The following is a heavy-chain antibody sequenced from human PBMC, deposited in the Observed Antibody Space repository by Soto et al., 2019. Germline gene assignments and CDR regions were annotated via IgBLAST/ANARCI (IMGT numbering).Heavy chain of an antibody. CDR3: AKRLGYSSSWYYLDY. CDR1: GFTFSSYA. Sequence: EVQLLESGGGLVQPGGSLRLSCAASGFTFSSYAMSWVRQAPGKGLEWVSAISGSGGSTYYADSVKGRFTISRDNSKNSLYLQMNSLRAEDTAVYYCAKRLGYSSSWYYLDYWGQGTLVTVSS. V-gene: IGHV3-23*01. D-gene: IGHD6-13*01. CDR2: ISGSGGST. J-gene: IGHJ4*02.